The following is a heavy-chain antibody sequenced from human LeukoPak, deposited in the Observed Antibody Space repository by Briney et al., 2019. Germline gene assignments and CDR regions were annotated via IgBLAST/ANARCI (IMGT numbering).Heavy chain of an antibody. CDR2: INPNSGGT. CDR1: GYTFTGYY. Sequence: ASVKVSCKASGYTFTGYYMHWVRQAPGQGLEWMGWINPNSGGTNYAQKFQGRVTMTRDTSISTVYMELSRLRSDDTAVYYCARDGHYDSRWGFDYWGQGTLVTVSS. CDR3: ARDGHYDSRWGFDY. V-gene: IGHV1-2*02. D-gene: IGHD3-22*01. J-gene: IGHJ4*02.